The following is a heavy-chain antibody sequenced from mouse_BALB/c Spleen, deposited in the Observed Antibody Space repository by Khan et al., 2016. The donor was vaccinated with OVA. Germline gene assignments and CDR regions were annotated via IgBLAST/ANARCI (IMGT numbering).Heavy chain of an antibody. D-gene: IGHD4-1*01. J-gene: IGHJ3*01. V-gene: IGHV5-6*01. Sequence: EVELVESGGDLVRPGWSLKLSCAASGFTFSAYGMSWVRQSPDKRLEWVATINSDGYNTYYPASLKGRFTISRDNAKNTLYLQMRSLKSEDTAMCYCACHLTGSFAFWGEGTLVTVS. CDR3: ACHLTGSFAF. CDR2: INSDGYNT. CDR1: GFTFSAYG.